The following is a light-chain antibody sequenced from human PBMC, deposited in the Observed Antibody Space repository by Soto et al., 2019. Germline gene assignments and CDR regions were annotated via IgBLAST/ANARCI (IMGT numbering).Light chain of an antibody. CDR3: AAWDDSLSDYWV. V-gene: IGLV1-47*01. Sequence: QSVLTQPPSASGTPGQRVTISCSGSSSNIGSNYVYWYQQLPGTAPKLLIYRNNQRPSGVPDRFSGSKSGTSASLAISGVRSEDEADYYCAAWDDSLSDYWVFGGGTKLTVL. J-gene: IGLJ3*02. CDR1: SSNIGSNY. CDR2: RNN.